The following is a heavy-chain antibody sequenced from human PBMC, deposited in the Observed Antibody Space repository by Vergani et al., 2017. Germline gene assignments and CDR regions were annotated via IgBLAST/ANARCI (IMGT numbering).Heavy chain of an antibody. CDR2: IYTSGST. Sequence: QVQLQESGPGLVKPSQTLSLTCTVSGGSISSGSYYWSWIRQPAGKGLEWIGRIYTSGSTNYNPSLKSRVTISVDTSKNQFSRKLSSVTAADTAVYYCARSTGRRDGYNWEQYYFDYWGQGTLVTVSS. CDR1: GGSISSGSYY. V-gene: IGHV4-61*02. CDR3: ARSTGRRDGYNWEQYYFDY. D-gene: IGHD5-24*01. J-gene: IGHJ4*02.